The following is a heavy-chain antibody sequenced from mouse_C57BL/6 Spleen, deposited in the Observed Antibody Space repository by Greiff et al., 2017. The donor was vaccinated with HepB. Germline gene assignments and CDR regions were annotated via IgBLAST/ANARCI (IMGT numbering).Heavy chain of an antibody. V-gene: IGHV14-2*01. Sequence: EVKLMESGAELVKPGASVKLSCTASGFNIKDYYMHWVKQRTEQGLEWIGRIDPEDGETKYAPKFQGKATITADTSSNTAYLQLSSLTSEDTAVYYWARYYSNYDWFAYWGQGTLVTVSA. CDR1: GFNIKDYY. CDR3: ARYYSNYDWFAY. CDR2: IDPEDGET. D-gene: IGHD2-5*01. J-gene: IGHJ3*01.